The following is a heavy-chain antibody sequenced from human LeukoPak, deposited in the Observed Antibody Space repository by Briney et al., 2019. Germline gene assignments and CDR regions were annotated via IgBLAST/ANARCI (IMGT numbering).Heavy chain of an antibody. CDR2: IYDNGST. CDR1: GGSISRSNW. J-gene: IGHJ4*02. V-gene: IGHV4-4*02. Sequence: PSDTLSLTCTVSGGSISRSNWWSWVRQSPGKGLEWIGEIYDNGSTNYKSSLRSRVTISVDKSKNQFFLNQSSVTAADTAVYYCASPRAERSTWYAVDYWGQGILVTVSS. CDR3: ASPRAERSTWYAVDY. D-gene: IGHD6-13*01.